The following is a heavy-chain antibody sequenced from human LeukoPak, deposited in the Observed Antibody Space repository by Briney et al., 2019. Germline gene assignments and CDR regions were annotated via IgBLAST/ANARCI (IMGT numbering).Heavy chain of an antibody. CDR1: GDSTSSIAYY. J-gene: IGHJ4*02. V-gene: IGHV4-39*01. Sequence: SETLSLTCTVSGDSTSSIAYYWGWIRQPPGNGLEWIGSVYYTGSTYYNPSLKSRVTISVDTSNNQFSLKLTSLSAADTAVYYCASLPHIWGYYDSSGAIDYWGQGTLVTVSS. CDR2: VYYTGST. CDR3: ASLPHIWGYYDSSGAIDY. D-gene: IGHD3-22*01.